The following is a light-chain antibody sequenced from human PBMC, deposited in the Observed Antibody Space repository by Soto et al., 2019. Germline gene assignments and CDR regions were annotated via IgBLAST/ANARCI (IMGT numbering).Light chain of an antibody. J-gene: IGKJ5*01. CDR3: QQRSKRPLT. Sequence: EIVLTQSPATLSLSPGERATLSCRASQSVSSYLAWYQQKPGQAPRLLIYDTSIRASGIPVRFSGSGSGTDLTLTISSLNPEDFAVYYCQQRSKRPLTFGQGTPLENK. CDR2: DTS. V-gene: IGKV3-11*01. CDR1: QSVSSY.